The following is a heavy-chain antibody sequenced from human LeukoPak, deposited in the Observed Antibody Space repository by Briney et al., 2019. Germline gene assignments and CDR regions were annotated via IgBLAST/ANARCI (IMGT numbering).Heavy chain of an antibody. CDR1: GGTFSSYA. D-gene: IGHD5-24*01. J-gene: IGHJ4*02. Sequence: SVKVSCKASGGTFSSYAISWVRQAPGQGLEWMGRIIPIFGIANYAQRFQGRVTITADKSTSTAYMELSSLRSEDTAVYYCASTVEMATAYYFDYWGQGTLVTVSS. V-gene: IGHV1-69*04. CDR2: IIPIFGIA. CDR3: ASTVEMATAYYFDY.